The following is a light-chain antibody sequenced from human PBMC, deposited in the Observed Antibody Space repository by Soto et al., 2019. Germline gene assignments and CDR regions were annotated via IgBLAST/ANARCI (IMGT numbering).Light chain of an antibody. J-gene: IGKJ1*01. V-gene: IGKV1-9*01. CDR2: AAS. CDR3: LQDHDDSWT. CDR1: QGISSY. Sequence: DIQLTQSPSFLSASVGDRVTIACRASQGISSYLAWYQQKPGKAPKLLIYAASTLQSGVPSRFRGSGSGTEFTLTISSLQPEDFATYYCLQDHDDSWTFGQGTKVDIK.